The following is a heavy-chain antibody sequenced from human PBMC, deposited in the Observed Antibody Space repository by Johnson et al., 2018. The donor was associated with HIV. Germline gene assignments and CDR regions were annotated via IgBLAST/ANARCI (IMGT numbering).Heavy chain of an antibody. J-gene: IGHJ3*02. V-gene: IGHV3-20*04. D-gene: IGHD3-22*01. Sequence: VQLVESGGGVVRPGGSLRVSCEASGFTFDDNAMSWVRQPPGKGLEWVSGINWNGGSTGYADSVKGRSTISRDNAKNALYLQMNSLRAEDTALYYCVRVAYYYDSSGYSAFDIWGQGTMVTVSS. CDR3: VRVAYYYDSSGYSAFDI. CDR2: INWNGGST. CDR1: GFTFDDNA.